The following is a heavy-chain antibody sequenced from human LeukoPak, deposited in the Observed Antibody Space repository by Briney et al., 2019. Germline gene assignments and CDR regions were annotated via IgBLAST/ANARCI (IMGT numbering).Heavy chain of an antibody. CDR1: GFTFSSYS. CDR3: ARSRWGNDAFDI. D-gene: IGHD3-16*01. CDR2: ISSSSSYI. J-gene: IGHJ3*02. Sequence: SGGSLRLSCAASGFTFSSYSMNWVRQAPGKGLEWVSSISSSSSYIYYADSVKGRFTISRDNAKNSLYLQMNSLRAEDTAVYYCARSRWGNDAFDIWGQGTMVTVSS. V-gene: IGHV3-21*01.